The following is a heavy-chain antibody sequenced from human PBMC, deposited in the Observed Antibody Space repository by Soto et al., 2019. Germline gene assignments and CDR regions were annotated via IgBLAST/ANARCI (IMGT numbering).Heavy chain of an antibody. Sequence: PSETLSLTCTVSGGSISSYYWSWIRQPPGKGLEWIGYIYYSGSTNYNPSLNSRVTISVDTAKNQFSLRLSSVTAADTAEYYCARGAAHYVWGSYRPEGGFDYWGQGTLVTVSS. CDR1: GGSISSYY. D-gene: IGHD3-16*02. CDR3: ARGAAHYVWGSYRPEGGFDY. J-gene: IGHJ4*02. V-gene: IGHV4-59*12. CDR2: IYYSGST.